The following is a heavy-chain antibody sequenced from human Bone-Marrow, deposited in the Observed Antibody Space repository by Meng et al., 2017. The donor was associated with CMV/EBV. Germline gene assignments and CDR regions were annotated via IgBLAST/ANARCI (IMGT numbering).Heavy chain of an antibody. CDR2: IYHSGST. CDR3: ARNHGKTDFDY. D-gene: IGHD1-14*01. CDR1: CDSINSRYW. V-gene: IGHV4-4*02. Sequence: LPCAVSCDSINSRYWWSWVRQPPGKGLEWIGEIYHSGSTNYNPSLKSRVTISVDKSKNQFSLKLSSVTAADTAVYYCARNHGKTDFDYWGQGTLVTVSS. J-gene: IGHJ4*02.